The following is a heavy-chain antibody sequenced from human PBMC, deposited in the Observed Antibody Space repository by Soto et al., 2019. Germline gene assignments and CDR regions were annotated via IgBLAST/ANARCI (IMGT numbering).Heavy chain of an antibody. CDR2: IWYDGSNK. J-gene: IGHJ4*02. V-gene: IGHV3-33*01. CDR3: ARRTTMVRGVGTAFDY. Sequence: QVQLVESGGGVVQPGRSLRLSCAASGFTFSSYGMHWVRQAPGKGLEWVAVIWYDGSNKYYADSVKGRFTISRDNSKNTLYLQMNSLRAEDTAVYYCARRTTMVRGVGTAFDYWGQGTLVTVSS. CDR1: GFTFSSYG. D-gene: IGHD3-10*01.